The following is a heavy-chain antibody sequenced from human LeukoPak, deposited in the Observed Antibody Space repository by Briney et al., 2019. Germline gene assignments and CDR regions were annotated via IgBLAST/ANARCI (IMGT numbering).Heavy chain of an antibody. Sequence: SETLSLTCTVSGDSISSSSYYWGWIRQPPGKDLEWIGSIYYSGTTYYTPSLKSRVTISVDTSKNQFSLNLSSVTAADTAIYFCASHAWSRSPETFFDYWGQGTLVTVSS. CDR1: GDSISSSSYY. V-gene: IGHV4-39*01. CDR2: IYYSGTT. CDR3: ASHAWSRSPETFFDY. D-gene: IGHD6-6*01. J-gene: IGHJ4*02.